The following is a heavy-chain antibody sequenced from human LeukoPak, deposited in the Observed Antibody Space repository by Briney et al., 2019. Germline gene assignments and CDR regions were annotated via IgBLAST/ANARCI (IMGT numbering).Heavy chain of an antibody. CDR3: ARGIDI. J-gene: IGHJ3*02. Sequence: GGSLRLSCTASGFTFSSSWMSWVRQAPGKGLEWVASIRLDGSQKYYVDSAKGRFTISRDNAKNSLYLQMNSLRAEDTAIYYCARGIDIWGQGTMVTVSS. V-gene: IGHV3-7*01. CDR2: IRLDGSQK. CDR1: GFTFSSSW.